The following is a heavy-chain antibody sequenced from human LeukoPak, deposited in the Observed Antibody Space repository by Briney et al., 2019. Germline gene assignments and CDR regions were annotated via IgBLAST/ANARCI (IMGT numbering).Heavy chain of an antibody. CDR2: IIPIFGIA. CDR1: GGTFSSYA. V-gene: IGHV1-69*04. Sequence: SVKVSCKASGGTFSSYAISWVRQAPGQGLEWMGRIIPIFGIANYAQKFQGRVTITADKSTSTAYMELSSLRSEDTAVYYCARDRSSGGPYYYYGRDVWGQGTTVTVSS. J-gene: IGHJ6*02. CDR3: ARDRSSGGPYYYYGRDV. D-gene: IGHD6-19*01.